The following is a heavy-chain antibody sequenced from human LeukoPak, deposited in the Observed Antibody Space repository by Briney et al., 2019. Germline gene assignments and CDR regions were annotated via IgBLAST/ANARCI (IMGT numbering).Heavy chain of an antibody. D-gene: IGHD6-19*01. CDR3: ARDRGYSSGWTSGY. CDR1: GYTFTSYA. Sequence: ASVKVSCMASGYTFTSYAMHWVRQAPGQRLEWMGWINAGNGNTKYSQKFQGRVTITRDTSASTAYMELSSLRSEDTAVYYCARDRGYSSGWTSGYWGQGTLVTVSS. J-gene: IGHJ4*02. CDR2: INAGNGNT. V-gene: IGHV1-3*01.